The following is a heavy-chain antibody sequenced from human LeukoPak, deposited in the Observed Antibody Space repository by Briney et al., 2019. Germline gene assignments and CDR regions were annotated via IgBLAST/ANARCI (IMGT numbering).Heavy chain of an antibody. Sequence: QPGGSLRLSCAASGFTFSSSGMHWVRQAPGKGLEWVAVIWYDGSNKYYADSVKGRFTISRDNSKNTLYLQMNSLRAEDTAVYYCARDHLHHTFDYWGQGTLVTVSS. D-gene: IGHD1-14*01. CDR1: GFTFSSSG. V-gene: IGHV3-33*08. J-gene: IGHJ4*02. CDR3: ARDHLHHTFDY. CDR2: IWYDGSNK.